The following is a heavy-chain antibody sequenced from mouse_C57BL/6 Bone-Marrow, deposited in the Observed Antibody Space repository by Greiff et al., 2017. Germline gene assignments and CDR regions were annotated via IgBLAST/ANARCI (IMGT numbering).Heavy chain of an antibody. J-gene: IGHJ4*01. V-gene: IGHV1-61*01. Sequence: QVQLQQPGAELVRPGSSVKLSCKASGYTFTSYWMDWVKQRPGQGLEWIGNIYPSDSETHYNQKFKDKATLTVDKSSSTAYMQLSSLTSEDSAVYYCARASITTVAYAIDYWGQGTSVTVSS. CDR1: GYTFTSYW. CDR2: IYPSDSET. D-gene: IGHD1-1*01. CDR3: ARASITTVAYAIDY.